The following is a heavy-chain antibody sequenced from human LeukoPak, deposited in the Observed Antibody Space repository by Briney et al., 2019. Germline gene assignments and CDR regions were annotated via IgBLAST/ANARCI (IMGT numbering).Heavy chain of an antibody. CDR2: VSHSGST. Sequence: SETLSLTCAVYGGSFSGYFWSWIRQPPGKGLEWIGEVSHSGSTNYNPSLKSRVTISLDTSKNQFSLKVKSVTAADTAVYYCARVRRFGAGQDYWGQGTLVTFSS. J-gene: IGHJ4*02. CDR1: GGSFSGYF. CDR3: ARVRRFGAGQDY. D-gene: IGHD3-16*01. V-gene: IGHV4-34*01.